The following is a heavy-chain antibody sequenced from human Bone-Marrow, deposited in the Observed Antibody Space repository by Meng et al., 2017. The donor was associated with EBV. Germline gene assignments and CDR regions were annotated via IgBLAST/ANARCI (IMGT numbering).Heavy chain of an antibody. CDR1: GGTFNSDA. J-gene: IGHJ4*02. CDR3: ASESGRGFTPDY. D-gene: IGHD3-10*01. Sequence: QVLEVQSGAEVKKPGSSVKVSCWTSGGTFNSDAVSWVRQAPGQGLEWMGGLIPMSGAPHYAQKFQGRVTITADESTSTHYMDLSNLRSDDTAMYYCASESGRGFTPDYWGQGTLVTVSS. V-gene: IGHV1-69*01. CDR2: LIPMSGAP.